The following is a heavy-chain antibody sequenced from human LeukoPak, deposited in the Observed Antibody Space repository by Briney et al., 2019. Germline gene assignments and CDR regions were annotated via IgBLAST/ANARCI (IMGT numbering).Heavy chain of an antibody. CDR2: INSDGSST. D-gene: IGHD3/OR15-3a*01. Sequence: GGSLRLSCAASGFTFSRYWMHWVRQAPGTGLVWVSRINSDGSSTRYADSVKGRFTISRDNAKNTLYLQMNSLRAEDTAVYYCARTRTDFVGYYFDYWGQGTLVTVSS. J-gene: IGHJ4*02. CDR1: GFTFSRYW. V-gene: IGHV3-74*01. CDR3: ARTRTDFVGYYFDY.